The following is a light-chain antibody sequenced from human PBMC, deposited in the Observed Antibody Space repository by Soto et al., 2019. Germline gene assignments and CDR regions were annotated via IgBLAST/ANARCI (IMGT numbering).Light chain of an antibody. CDR2: DAS. CDR3: QQYNSYWT. V-gene: IGKV1D-16*01. Sequence: DNQMTQSPSSVYAAVGDRVTIAFRASQRLSRWLACSQQKPEQAPKLVIYDASSLQSGVPPRFSGSGSGTEFTLTISSLQPDDFATYYCQQYNSYWTFGQGTKVDI. J-gene: IGKJ1*01. CDR1: QRLSRW.